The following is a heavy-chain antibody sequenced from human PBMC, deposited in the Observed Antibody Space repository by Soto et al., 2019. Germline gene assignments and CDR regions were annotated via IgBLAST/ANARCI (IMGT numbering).Heavy chain of an antibody. J-gene: IGHJ2*01. CDR1: GASISSFK. V-gene: IGHV4-4*07. CDR2: LNIAGTI. Sequence: SETLSLNCSVSGASISSFKWNWVRHPAGTGPEWVGRLNIAGTINYNPSLRSRITMSMDTSKNQISLHLRSVTAADTAIYYCARDRGEYTSSWFWYFSHWGHGTLVTVSS. CDR3: ARDRGEYTSSWFWYFSH. D-gene: IGHD6-13*01.